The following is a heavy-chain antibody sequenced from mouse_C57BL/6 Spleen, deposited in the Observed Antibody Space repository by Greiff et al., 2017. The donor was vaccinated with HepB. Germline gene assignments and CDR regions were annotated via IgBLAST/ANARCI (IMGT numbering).Heavy chain of an antibody. D-gene: IGHD1-1*01. CDR2: INPNNGGT. V-gene: IGHV1-26*01. CDR3: ARRSSYVNWYFDV. Sequence: VQLQQSGPELVKPGASVKISCKASGYTFTDYYMNWVKQSHGKSLEWIGDINPNNGGTSYNQKFKGKATLTVDKSSSTAYMELRSLTSEDSAVYYCARRSSYVNWYFDVWGTGTTVTVSS. CDR1: GYTFTDYY. J-gene: IGHJ1*03.